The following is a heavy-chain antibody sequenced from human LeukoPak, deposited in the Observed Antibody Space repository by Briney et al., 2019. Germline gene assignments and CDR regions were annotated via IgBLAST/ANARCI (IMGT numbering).Heavy chain of an antibody. D-gene: IGHD3-22*01. V-gene: IGHV3-23*01. CDR1: GFTFSSYG. CDR3: AKLLYYYYDSSGYFDY. Sequence: GGSLRLCCAASGFTFSSYGMSWVRQAPGKGLEWVSGISGGDSTYYAASVKGRFTISRDNSKNTLYLQMNSLRAEDTAVYYCAKLLYYYYDSSGYFDYWGQGTLVTVSS. CDR2: ISGGDST. J-gene: IGHJ4*02.